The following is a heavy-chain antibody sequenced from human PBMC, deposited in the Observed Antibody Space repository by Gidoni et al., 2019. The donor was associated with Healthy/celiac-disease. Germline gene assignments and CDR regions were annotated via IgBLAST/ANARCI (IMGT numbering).Heavy chain of an antibody. Sequence: QVQLVQSGAEVKKPGASVTVSCKASGYTFTSYGISWVRQAPGQGLEWMGWISAYTGNTNYAQKLQGRVTMTTDTSKSTAYVELRSLRSDDTAVYYCARSLWLVHAFDIWGQGTMVTVSS. CDR2: ISAYTGNT. J-gene: IGHJ3*02. CDR1: GYTFTSYG. CDR3: ARSLWLVHAFDI. D-gene: IGHD6-19*01. V-gene: IGHV1-18*01.